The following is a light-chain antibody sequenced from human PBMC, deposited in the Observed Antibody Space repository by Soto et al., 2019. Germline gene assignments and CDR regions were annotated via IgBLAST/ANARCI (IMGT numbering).Light chain of an antibody. CDR1: SGDVDAFDY. J-gene: IGLJ1*01. CDR3: TSFTSSSTQV. Sequence: QSALTQPASVSXXPGQSITISCTGTSGDVDAFDYVSWYQQHPGKAPKLMIFEVSDRPSGVSDRFSGSKSGSTASLTISGLQAEDEADYFCTSFTSSSTQVFGTGTKLTVL. V-gene: IGLV2-14*01. CDR2: EVS.